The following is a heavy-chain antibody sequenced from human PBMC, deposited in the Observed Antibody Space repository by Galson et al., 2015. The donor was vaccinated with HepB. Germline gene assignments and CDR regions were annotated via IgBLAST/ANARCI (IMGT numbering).Heavy chain of an antibody. CDR1: GFTFGDHA. Sequence: SLRLSCAAYGFTFGDHAMSWFRQAPGEGLEWVGFIRSKAYGGTTEYAASVKGRFTISRDDSKSIAYLQMNSLKTEDTAVYYCTRGEEWLLRMIDYWGQGTLVTVSS. D-gene: IGHD3-3*01. V-gene: IGHV3-49*03. CDR3: TRGEEWLLRMIDY. J-gene: IGHJ4*02. CDR2: IRSKAYGGTT.